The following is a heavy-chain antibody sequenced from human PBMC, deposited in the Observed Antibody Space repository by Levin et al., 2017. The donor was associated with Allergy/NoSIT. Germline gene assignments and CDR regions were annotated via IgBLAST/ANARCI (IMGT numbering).Heavy chain of an antibody. V-gene: IGHV3-48*02. CDR2: ISSSSSTI. Sequence: AASVKVSCAASGFTFSSYSMNWVRQAPGKGLEWVSYISSSSSTIYYADSVKGRFTISRDNAKNSLYLQMNSLRDEDTAVYYCARGSSSWLPTYYYYGMDVWGQGTTVTVSS. CDR1: GFTFSSYS. J-gene: IGHJ6*02. D-gene: IGHD6-13*01. CDR3: ARGSSSWLPTYYYYGMDV.